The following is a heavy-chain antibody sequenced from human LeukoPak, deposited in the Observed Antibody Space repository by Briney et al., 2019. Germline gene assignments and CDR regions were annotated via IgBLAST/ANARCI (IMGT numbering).Heavy chain of an antibody. J-gene: IGHJ4*02. V-gene: IGHV1-46*01. D-gene: IGHD3-22*01. CDR1: GYTFTSYY. CDR3: ARVEYDSSGYYYFDY. CDR2: INPSGGST. Sequence: ASVTVSCKASGYTFTSYYMHWVRQAPGQGLEWMGIINPSGGSTSYAQKFQGRVTMTRDTSTSTVYMELSSLRSEDTAVYYCARVEYDSSGYYYFDYWGQGTLVTVSS.